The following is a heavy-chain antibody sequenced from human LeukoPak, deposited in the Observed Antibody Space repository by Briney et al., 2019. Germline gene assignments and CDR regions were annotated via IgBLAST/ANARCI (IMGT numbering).Heavy chain of an antibody. CDR1: GFTFSSYA. Sequence: QTGGSLRLSCAASGFTFSSYAMSWVRQAPGKGLEWVSAISGSGGSTYYADSVKGRFTISRDNSKNTLYLQMNSLRAEDTAVYYCAKVLVVYGNFDYWGQGALVTVSS. J-gene: IGHJ4*02. CDR3: AKVLVVYGNFDY. D-gene: IGHD3-10*01. CDR2: ISGSGGST. V-gene: IGHV3-23*01.